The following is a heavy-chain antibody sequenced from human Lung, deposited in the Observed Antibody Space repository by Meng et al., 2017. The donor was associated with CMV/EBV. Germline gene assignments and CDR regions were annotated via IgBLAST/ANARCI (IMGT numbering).Heavy chain of an antibody. V-gene: IGHV4-34*01. CDR1: GESFSGYS. CDR3: ARTLPPARGHRLDY. J-gene: IGHJ4*02. CDR2: ISHSGIT. D-gene: IGHD1-14*01. Sequence: LXCAVHGESFSGYSWSWIRQPPGKVLEWIGEISHSGITNYNPSLKSRVTISLDTSKNQFSLKLNSVAAADTAVFYCARTLPPARGHRLDYWGQGPLVTVSS.